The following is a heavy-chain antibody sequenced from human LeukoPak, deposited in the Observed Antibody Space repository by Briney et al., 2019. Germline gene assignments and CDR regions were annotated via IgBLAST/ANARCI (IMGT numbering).Heavy chain of an antibody. V-gene: IGHV4-39*07. CDR2: IYYNGST. Sequence: SETLSLTCTVSGGSISTSSYYWGWIRQPPGKGLEWIGSIYYNGSTYYNPSLKSRVTISVDTSKNQFSLKLSSVTAADTAVYYCARATVTYDFWSGYPSYFDSWGQGTLVTVSS. CDR3: ARATVTYDFWSGYPSYFDS. CDR1: GGSISTSSYY. J-gene: IGHJ4*02. D-gene: IGHD3-3*01.